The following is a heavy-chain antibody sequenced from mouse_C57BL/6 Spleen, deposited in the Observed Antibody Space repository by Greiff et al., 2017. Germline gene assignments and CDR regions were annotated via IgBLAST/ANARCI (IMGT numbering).Heavy chain of an antibody. D-gene: IGHD1-1*01. CDR3: AREGITTVVPYWYFDV. V-gene: IGHV1-53*01. CDR1: GYTFTSYW. CDR2: INPSNGGT. Sequence: VQLQQPGTELVKPGASVKLSCKASGYTFTSYWMHWVKQRPGQGLEWIGNINPSNGGTNYNEKFKSKATLTVDKSSSTAYMQLSSLTSEDSAVYYCAREGITTVVPYWYFDVWGTGTTVTVSS. J-gene: IGHJ1*03.